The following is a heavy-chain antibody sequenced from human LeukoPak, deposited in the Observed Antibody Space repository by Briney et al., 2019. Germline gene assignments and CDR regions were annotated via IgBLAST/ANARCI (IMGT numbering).Heavy chain of an antibody. CDR3: AKDLREYTSSPRNAFHI. CDR1: GFTFSSYA. V-gene: IGHV3-23*01. J-gene: IGHJ3*02. CDR2: ISSSGGYT. D-gene: IGHD6-6*01. Sequence: GGSLRLSCAASGFTFSSYAMSWVRQAPGKGLEWVSTISSSGGYTYYADSVKGRFTISRDNSKNTLYLLLNSLGAEDTAVYYCAKDLREYTSSPRNAFHIWGQGTMVTVSS.